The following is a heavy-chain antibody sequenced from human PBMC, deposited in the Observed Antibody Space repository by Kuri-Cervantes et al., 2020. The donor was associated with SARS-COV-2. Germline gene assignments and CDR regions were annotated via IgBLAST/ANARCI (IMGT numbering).Heavy chain of an antibody. D-gene: IGHD2-2*01. CDR2: IIPIFGTA. CDR1: GGTFSSYA. Sequence: SVKVSCKASGGTFSSYAISWVRQAPGQGLEWMGGIIPIFGTANYAQKFQGRVTITADESTSTAYMELSSLRSEDTAVYYCARVGDRSSTSCRYYFDYWGQGTLVTVSS. V-gene: IGHV1-69*13. CDR3: ARVGDRSSTSCRYYFDY. J-gene: IGHJ4*02.